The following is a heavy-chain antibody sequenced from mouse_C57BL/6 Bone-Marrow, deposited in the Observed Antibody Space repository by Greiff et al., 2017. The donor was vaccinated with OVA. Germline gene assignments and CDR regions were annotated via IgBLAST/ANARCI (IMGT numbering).Heavy chain of an antibody. CDR1: GFTFSSYA. V-gene: IGHV5-4*03. CDR3: ARNYYGSLFDY. Sequence: EVMLVESGGGLVKPGGSLKLSCAASGFTFSSYAMSWVRQTPEKRLEWVATISDGGSYTYYPDNVKGRFTISRDNAKNNLYLQMSHLKSEDTAMYDCARNYYGSLFDYWGQGTTLTVSS. CDR2: ISDGGSYT. D-gene: IGHD1-1*01. J-gene: IGHJ2*01.